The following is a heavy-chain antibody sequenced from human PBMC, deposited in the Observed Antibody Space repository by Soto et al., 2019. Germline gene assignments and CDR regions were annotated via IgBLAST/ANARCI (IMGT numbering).Heavy chain of an antibody. CDR1: GFTFSSYG. CDR3: ARGDYHDTSGPFSDAFDI. J-gene: IGHJ3*02. CDR2: ISYDGSNK. V-gene: IGHV3-33*05. Sequence: GGSLRLSCAASGFTFSSYGMHWVRQAPGKGLEWVAVISYDGSNKYYADSVKGRFTISRDNAKNSLYLQMNSLRAEDTAVYYCARGDYHDTSGPFSDAFDIWGQGTMVTVSS. D-gene: IGHD3-22*01.